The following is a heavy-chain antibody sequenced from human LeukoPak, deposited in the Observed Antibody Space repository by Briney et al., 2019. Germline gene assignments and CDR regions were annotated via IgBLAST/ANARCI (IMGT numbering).Heavy chain of an antibody. Sequence: GGSLRLSCAASGFTFNSFWMYWVRQVPGKGLLWVARINSDGIRTSHADSVQGRFTISRDNANNTLYLQMNSLRVEDTAVYYCARTVLLWFGEDPYYFDYWGQGTLVTVSS. J-gene: IGHJ4*02. D-gene: IGHD3-10*01. CDR3: ARTVLLWFGEDPYYFDY. CDR1: GFTFNSFW. CDR2: INSDGIRT. V-gene: IGHV3-74*01.